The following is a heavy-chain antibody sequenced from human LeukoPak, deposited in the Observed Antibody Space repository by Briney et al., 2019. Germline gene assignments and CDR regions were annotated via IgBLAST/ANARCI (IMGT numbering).Heavy chain of an antibody. Sequence: GASVKVSCKASGYTFTSYDINWVRQATGQGLEWMGWMNPNSGNTGYAQKFQGRVTMTRNTSISTAYMELSSLRSEDTAVYYCARGVLRYFDWLLDRSYYYYMDVWGKGTTVTVSS. V-gene: IGHV1-8*01. J-gene: IGHJ6*03. CDR2: MNPNSGNT. CDR1: GYTFTSYD. CDR3: ARGVLRYFDWLLDRSYYYYMDV. D-gene: IGHD3-9*01.